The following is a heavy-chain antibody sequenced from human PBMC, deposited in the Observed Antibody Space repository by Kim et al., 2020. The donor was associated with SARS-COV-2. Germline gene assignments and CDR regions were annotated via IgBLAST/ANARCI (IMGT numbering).Heavy chain of an antibody. CDR1: GFSFSMYW. V-gene: IGHV5-51*01. CDR2: INPSDSDT. CDR3: ARQERRGLGSWFFDL. J-gene: IGHJ2*01. D-gene: IGHD1-26*01. Sequence: GESLKISCEGSGFSFSMYWIGWVRQVPGKGLERMGIINPSDSDTRYNPPVQGHVTISADKSTNTAYLPWNSLKTSDSGIYYCARQERRGLGSWFFDLWGR.